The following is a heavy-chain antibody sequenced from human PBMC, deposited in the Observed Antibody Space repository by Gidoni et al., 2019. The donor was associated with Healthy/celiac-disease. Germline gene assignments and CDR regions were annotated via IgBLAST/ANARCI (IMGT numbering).Heavy chain of an antibody. V-gene: IGHV4-31*01. CDR1: AGSLSTGGYA. CDR2: IYYVGST. Sequence: QVQLQESGPVLVKPSQPLSPTCTVAAGSLSTGGYAWSWIRQPPGTGLEWIGYIYYVGSTYYTPSRKSLVTISVDTSKNQFSLKLSSVTAADTAVYYCARVSSGCSGGSCYFSGFDYWGQGTLVTVSS. CDR3: ARVSSGCSGGSCYFSGFDY. J-gene: IGHJ4*02. D-gene: IGHD2-15*01.